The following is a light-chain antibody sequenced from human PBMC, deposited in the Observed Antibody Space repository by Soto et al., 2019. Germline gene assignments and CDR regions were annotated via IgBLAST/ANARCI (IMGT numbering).Light chain of an antibody. Sequence: DIVMTQSPDSLAVSLGERATINCKSSQSVLYSSNNKNYLAWYQQKPGQPPKLLIYWASTRASGVPDRFSGGGSGKDSTLPSSSLQAEDVAVYYWQQSYSTPRTFGQGTKVEIK. CDR1: QSVLYSSNNKNY. CDR3: QQSYSTPRT. CDR2: WAS. V-gene: IGKV4-1*01. J-gene: IGKJ1*01.